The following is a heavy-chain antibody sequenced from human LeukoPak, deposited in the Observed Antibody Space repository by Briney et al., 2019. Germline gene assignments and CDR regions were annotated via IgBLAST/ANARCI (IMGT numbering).Heavy chain of an antibody. D-gene: IGHD3-16*01. J-gene: IGHJ4*02. CDR2: INHSGST. CDR1: GGSFSGYY. Sequence: SETLSLTCAVYGGSFSGYYWSWIRQPPGKGLEWIGEINHSGSTNYNPSLKSRVTISVDTSKNQFSLKLSSVTAADTAVYYCARGPYDYVWGSYDSWGQGTLVTVSS. V-gene: IGHV4-34*01. CDR3: ARGPYDYVWGSYDS.